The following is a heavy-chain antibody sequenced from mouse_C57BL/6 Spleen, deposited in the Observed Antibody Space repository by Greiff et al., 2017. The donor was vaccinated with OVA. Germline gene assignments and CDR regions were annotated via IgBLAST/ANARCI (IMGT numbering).Heavy chain of an antibody. J-gene: IGHJ1*03. D-gene: IGHD4-1*01. Sequence: QVQLKESGPELVKPGASVKISCKASGYAFSSSWMNWVKQRPGKGLEWIGRIYPGDGDTNYNGKFKGKATLTAEKSSSTAYMQLISLTSEDSAVYFCARSFWDAYFDVWGTGTTVTVSS. CDR2: IYPGDGDT. V-gene: IGHV1-82*01. CDR1: GYAFSSSW. CDR3: ARSFWDAYFDV.